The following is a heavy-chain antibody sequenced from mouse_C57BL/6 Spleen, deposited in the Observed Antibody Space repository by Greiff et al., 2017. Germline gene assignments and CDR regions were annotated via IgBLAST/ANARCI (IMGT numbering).Heavy chain of an antibody. CDR3: ARGGVRYYFGY. CDR2: FRPYSDDT. V-gene: IGHV1-47*01. J-gene: IGHJ2*01. Sequence: QVQLKESGAELVKPGASVKMSCKASGYTFTTYPIEWMKQSHGKSLEWIGNFRPYSDDTKYNERFKGKATLTVEKSSRTVYLELSRLTSDDSAVYYCARGGVRYYFGYWGQGTTLTVSS. D-gene: IGHD1-1*01. CDR1: GYTFTTYP.